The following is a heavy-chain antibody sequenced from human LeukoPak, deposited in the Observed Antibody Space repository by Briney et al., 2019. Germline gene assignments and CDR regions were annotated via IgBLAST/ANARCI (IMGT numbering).Heavy chain of an antibody. J-gene: IGHJ4*02. Sequence: PGGSPRLSCAASGFTFSSYSMNWVRQAPGKGLEWVSSISTSSTYIYYADSVEGRFTISRDNANNSLYLQMNSLRAEDTAVYYCARDPSLGKIQGLPFYGSGYSRALDYWGQGTLVTVSS. CDR3: ARDPSLGKIQGLPFYGSGYSRALDY. CDR1: GFTFSSYS. CDR2: ISTSSTYI. V-gene: IGHV3-21*01. D-gene: IGHD3-10*01.